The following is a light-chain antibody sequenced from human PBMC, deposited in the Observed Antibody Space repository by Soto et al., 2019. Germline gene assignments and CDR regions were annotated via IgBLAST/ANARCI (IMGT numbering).Light chain of an antibody. J-gene: IGKJ1*01. Sequence: EIVMTQSPATLSVSPGXXAXLSCRASXSVSSNLAWYQQKPGQAPRLLIYGASTRATGIPARFSGSGSGTEFTLTISSLQSEDFAVYYCQQYNNWPKTFGQGTKVEIK. CDR2: GAS. CDR1: XSVSSN. CDR3: QQYNNWPKT. V-gene: IGKV3-15*01.